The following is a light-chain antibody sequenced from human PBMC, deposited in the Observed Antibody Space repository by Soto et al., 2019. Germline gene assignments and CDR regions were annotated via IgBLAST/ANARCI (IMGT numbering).Light chain of an antibody. CDR2: GAS. CDR1: QSVSSN. CDR3: QQYNNWPTWT. J-gene: IGKJ1*01. V-gene: IGKV3-15*01. Sequence: EIVMTQSPATLSVSPGERATLSCRASQSVSSNLAWYQQKPGQAPRLLIYGASTRATGIPARFIGSGSWTEFTLTISSLQSEDFAVYYCQQYNNWPTWTFGQGTK.